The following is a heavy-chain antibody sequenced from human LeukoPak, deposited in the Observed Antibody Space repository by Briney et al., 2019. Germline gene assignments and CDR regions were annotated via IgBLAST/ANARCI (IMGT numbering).Heavy chain of an antibody. CDR2: INPNSGGT. V-gene: IGHV1-2*02. Sequence: ASVKVSCKAPGYTFTGYYMHWVRQAPGQGLEWMGWINPNSGGTNYAQKFQGRVTMTRDTSISTAYMELSRLRSDDTAVYYCAREGGSYFVGGGYWGQGTLVTVSS. CDR1: GYTFTGYY. CDR3: AREGGSYFVGGGY. J-gene: IGHJ4*02. D-gene: IGHD1-26*01.